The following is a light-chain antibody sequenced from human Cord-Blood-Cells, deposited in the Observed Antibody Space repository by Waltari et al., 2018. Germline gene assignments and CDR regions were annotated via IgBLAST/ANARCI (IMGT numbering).Light chain of an antibody. Sequence: QSALTQPASVSGSPGQSITISCTGTSRDVGSYNLVSWYQQHPGKAPNLMIYEGSKRPSGVSNRFSGSKSGNTASLTISVLQAEDEADYYCCSYAGSSTVFGGGTKLTVL. J-gene: IGLJ2*01. V-gene: IGLV2-23*01. CDR3: CSYAGSSTV. CDR2: EGS. CDR1: SRDVGSYNL.